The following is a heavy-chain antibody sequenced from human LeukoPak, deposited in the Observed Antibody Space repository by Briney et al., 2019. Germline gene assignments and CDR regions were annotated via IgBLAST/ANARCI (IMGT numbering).Heavy chain of an antibody. CDR1: GFTFANYA. CDR3: ARDDKWAFDY. D-gene: IGHD1-26*01. Sequence: GGSLRLSCAASGFTFANYAMNWFRHTPGKGLEWLSCISSTNAIYYADSVKGRFTISRDNAKESLYLQMNSLRAEDTAVYYCARDDKWAFDYWGQGTLVTASS. CDR2: ISSTNAI. V-gene: IGHV3-69-1*02. J-gene: IGHJ4*02.